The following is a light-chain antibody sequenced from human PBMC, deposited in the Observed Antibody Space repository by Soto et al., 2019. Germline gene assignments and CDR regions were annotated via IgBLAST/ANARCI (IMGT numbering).Light chain of an antibody. CDR1: QSVSNNY. CDR3: QQYSSSPVT. Sequence: EIVLTQSPGTLSLSPGERATLSCRASQSVSNNYLAWYQQKPGQAPRLLIYGASNRATGIPDRFSASGSGTDFTLTISRLEPEDFAVYFCQQYSSSPVTFGQGTKVDIK. J-gene: IGKJ1*01. V-gene: IGKV3-20*01. CDR2: GAS.